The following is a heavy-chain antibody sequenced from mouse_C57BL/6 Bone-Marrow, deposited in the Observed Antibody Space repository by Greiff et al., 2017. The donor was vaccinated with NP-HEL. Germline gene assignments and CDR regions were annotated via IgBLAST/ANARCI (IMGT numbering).Heavy chain of an antibody. D-gene: IGHD2-1*01. J-gene: IGHJ4*01. CDR2: IYPGSGST. CDR1: GYTFTSYW. Sequence: QVQLKQPGAELVKPGASVKMSCKASGYTFTSYWITWVKQRPGQGLEWIGDIYPGSGSTNYNEKLKSKATLTVDTSSSTAYMQCSSLTSEDSAVYYCARSVYPLMDYWGQGTSVTVSS. CDR3: ARSVYPLMDY. V-gene: IGHV1-55*01.